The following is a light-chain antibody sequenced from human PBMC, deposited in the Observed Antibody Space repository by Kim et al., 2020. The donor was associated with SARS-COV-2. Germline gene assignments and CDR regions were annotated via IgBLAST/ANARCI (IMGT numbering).Light chain of an antibody. CDR3: AAWDDSLSGVV. V-gene: IGLV1-47*01. CDR1: NSNIGSNY. J-gene: IGLJ2*01. CDR2: RNN. Sequence: GQRVTISCSGNNSNIGSNYVYWYQQLPGTAPKLLIYRNNQRPSGVPDRFSGSKSGTSASLAISGLRSEDEADYYCAAWDDSLSGVVFGGGTQLTVL.